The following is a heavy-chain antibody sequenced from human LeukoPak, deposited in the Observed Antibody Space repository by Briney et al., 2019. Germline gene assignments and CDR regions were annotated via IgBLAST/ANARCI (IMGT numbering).Heavy chain of an antibody. V-gene: IGHV3-21*04. CDR2: ISSSSSYI. D-gene: IGHD5-24*01. J-gene: IGHJ4*02. CDR1: GFTFSSYS. Sequence: GGSLRLSCAASGFTFSSYSMNWVRQAPGKGLEWVSSISSSSSYIYYADSVKGRFTISRDNAKNSLYLQMNGLRAEDTALYYCAKDVEGDGYILGGFDYWGQGTLVTVSS. CDR3: AKDVEGDGYILGGFDY.